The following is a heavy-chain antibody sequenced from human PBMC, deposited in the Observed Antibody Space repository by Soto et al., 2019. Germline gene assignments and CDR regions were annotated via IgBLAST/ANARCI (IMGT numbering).Heavy chain of an antibody. D-gene: IGHD2-15*01. J-gene: IGHJ5*02. CDR2: ISAYNGNT. CDR1: GYTFTSYG. CDR3: ARGFRVAATRWWLDP. Sequence: GASVKVSCKASGYTFTSYGISWVRQAPGQGLEWMGWISAYNGNTNYAQKLQGRVTMTTDTSTSTAYMELRSLRSDDTAVYYCARGFRVAATRWWLDPWGQGTLVTVSS. V-gene: IGHV1-18*01.